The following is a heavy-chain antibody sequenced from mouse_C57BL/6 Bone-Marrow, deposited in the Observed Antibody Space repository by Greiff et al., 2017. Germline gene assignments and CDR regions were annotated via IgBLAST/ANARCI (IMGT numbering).Heavy chain of an antibody. CDR1: GYTFTSYG. Sequence: VQLQQSGAELARPGASVKLSCKASGYTFTSYGISWVKQRPGKGLEWIGRIYPGDGDTNYNGKFKGKATLTADKSSSTAYMQLSSLTSEDSAVYFCATYYYGSSYGYWGQGTTLTVSS. CDR3: ATYYYGSSYGY. D-gene: IGHD1-1*01. CDR2: IYPGDGDT. V-gene: IGHV1-82*01. J-gene: IGHJ2*01.